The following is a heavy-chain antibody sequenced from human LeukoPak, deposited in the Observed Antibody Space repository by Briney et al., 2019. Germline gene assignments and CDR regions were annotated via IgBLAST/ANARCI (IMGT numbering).Heavy chain of an antibody. CDR2: TRNKAHSFPT. J-gene: IGHJ4*02. D-gene: IGHD6-19*01. V-gene: IGHV3-72*01. CDR1: GFTFSDHY. CDR3: ARIAVTGGGYFDY. Sequence: GGSLRLSCTASGFTFSDHYVHWVRQAPGEGLVWVGRTRNKAHSFPTEYAASVKRRFTISRDDSKNSLYLQMNSLKTEDTAVYYCARIAVTGGGYFDYWGQGTLVTVSS.